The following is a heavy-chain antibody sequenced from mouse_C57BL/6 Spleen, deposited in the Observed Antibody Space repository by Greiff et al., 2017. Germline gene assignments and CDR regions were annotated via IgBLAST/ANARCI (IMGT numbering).Heavy chain of an antibody. J-gene: IGHJ1*03. CDR1: GYTFTSYW. CDR3: ARALLGYSSGHWYFDV. D-gene: IGHD1-1*01. Sequence: VQVVESGAELAKPGASVKLSCKASGYTFTSYWMHWVKQRPGQGLEWIGYINPSSGYTKYNQKFKDKATLTADKSSSTAYMQLSSLTYEDSAVYYCARALLGYSSGHWYFDVWGTGTTVTVSS. CDR2: INPSSGYT. V-gene: IGHV1-7*01.